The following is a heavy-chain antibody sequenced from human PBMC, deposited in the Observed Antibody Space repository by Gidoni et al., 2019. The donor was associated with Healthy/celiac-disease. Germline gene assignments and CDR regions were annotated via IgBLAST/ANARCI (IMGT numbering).Heavy chain of an antibody. D-gene: IGHD6-13*01. CDR3: ARGRGYSSSWYKGIAFDI. CDR1: GYTFTSYS. J-gene: IGHJ3*02. V-gene: IGHV1-3*01. CDR2: INAGNGNT. Sequence: QVQLVQSGAEVKKPGASVKVSCKASGYTFTSYSMHWVRQAPGQRLEWMGWINAGNGNTKYSQKFRGRVTITRDTSASTAYMELSSLRSEDTAVYYCARGRGYSSSWYKGIAFDIWGQGTMVTVSS.